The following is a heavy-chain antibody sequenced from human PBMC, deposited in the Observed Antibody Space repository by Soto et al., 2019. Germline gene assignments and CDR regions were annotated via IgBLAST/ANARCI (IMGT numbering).Heavy chain of an antibody. J-gene: IGHJ4*02. CDR2: IFYSGST. CDR1: GASIRSNNR. Sequence: SETLSLTCAVSGASIRSNNRWSWVRQPPGKGLEWIGEIFYSGSTNYNPSLKSRVTISVDTSKNQFSLKLSSVTAADTAVYYCARGGTFGYGGDFDYWGQGTLVTVSS. D-gene: IGHD3-16*01. V-gene: IGHV4-4*02. CDR3: ARGGTFGYGGDFDY.